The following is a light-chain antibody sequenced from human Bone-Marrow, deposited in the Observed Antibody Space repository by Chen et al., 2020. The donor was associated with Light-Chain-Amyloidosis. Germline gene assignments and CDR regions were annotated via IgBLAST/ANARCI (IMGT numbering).Light chain of an antibody. CDR3: QQYKGWPVT. J-gene: IGKJ3*01. Sequence: IVMTQSPANLSVYPGERATLSCRTSESLGNNLAWYQQKPGRAPRLLVYGPSTRATCVPARFSGIGFGTEFTLTISGLQSEDFAIYYCQQYKGWPVTFGPGTRVDIK. V-gene: IGKV3-15*01. CDR1: ESLGNN. CDR2: GPS.